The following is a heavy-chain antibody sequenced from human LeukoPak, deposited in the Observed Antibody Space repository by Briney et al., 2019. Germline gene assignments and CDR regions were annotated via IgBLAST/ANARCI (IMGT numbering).Heavy chain of an antibody. CDR2: ISGSGSGGST. D-gene: IGHD3-10*01. Sequence: GGSLRLSCAASGFTFSSSAMSWVRQAPGKGLEWVSNISGSGSGGSTYYADSVKGRFTISRDNSKNTLYLQMNSLRAEDTAVYYCVKGGAVSSKSITMIRGTRRHYYYMDVWGKGTTVTISS. CDR3: VKGGAVSSKSITMIRGTRRHYYYMDV. J-gene: IGHJ6*03. CDR1: GFTFSSSA. V-gene: IGHV3-23*01.